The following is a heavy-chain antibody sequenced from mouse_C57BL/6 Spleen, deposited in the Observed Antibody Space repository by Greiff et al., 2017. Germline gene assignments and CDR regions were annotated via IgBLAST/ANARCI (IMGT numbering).Heavy chain of an antibody. J-gene: IGHJ2*01. CDR3: ARGVVGGDFDY. V-gene: IGHV1-50*01. D-gene: IGHD1-3*01. CDR2: IDPSDSYT. CDR1: GYTFTSYW. Sequence: QVQLQQPGAELVKPGASVKLSCKASGYTFTSYWMQWVKQRPGQGLEWIGEIDPSDSYTNYNQKFKGKATLTVDTSSSTAYMQLSSLTSEDSAVYYCARGVVGGDFDYWGQGTTLTVSS.